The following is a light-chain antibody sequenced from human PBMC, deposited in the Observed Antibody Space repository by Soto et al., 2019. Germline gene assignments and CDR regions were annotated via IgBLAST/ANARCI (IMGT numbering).Light chain of an antibody. CDR2: GAS. Sequence: EIVMTQSPATLSVSPGERATLSCRASQSVNINLAWYQQKPGQAPRLLIYGASTRATCIPARFSGSGSGTEFTLTISSLQSEDFAVYYCQQYHNWPTFGGGTTVEIK. V-gene: IGKV3-15*01. CDR3: QQYHNWPT. J-gene: IGKJ4*01. CDR1: QSVNIN.